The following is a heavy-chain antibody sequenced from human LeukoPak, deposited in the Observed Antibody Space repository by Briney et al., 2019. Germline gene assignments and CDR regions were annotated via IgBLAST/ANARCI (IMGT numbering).Heavy chain of an antibody. CDR2: ISGSGGTT. Sequence: RGSLSLSCAVSGFTFTTYATSCGRPAPGEGLDCVSAISGSGGTTYYADSLKGRFTISRDNSKNTLYLQMNSLRAEDTAVYYCVKSFYYDSSSYYAPYDYWGQGTLVTVSS. CDR3: VKSFYYDSSSYYAPYDY. V-gene: IGHV3-23*01. J-gene: IGHJ4*01. D-gene: IGHD3-22*01. CDR1: GFTFTTYA.